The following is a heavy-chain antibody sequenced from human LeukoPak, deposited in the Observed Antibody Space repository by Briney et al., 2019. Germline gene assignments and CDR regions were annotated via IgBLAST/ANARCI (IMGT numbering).Heavy chain of an antibody. CDR3: AKDRALLWFGELS. V-gene: IGHV3-23*01. J-gene: IGHJ4*02. CDR1: GYTFSSYA. D-gene: IGHD3-10*01. CDR2: ISGSGGST. Sequence: GGSLRLSCAASGYTFSSYAMSWVRQAPGKGLEWVSAISGSGGSTYYADSVKGRFTISRDNSKNTLYLQMNSLRAEDTAVYYCAKDRALLWFGELSWGQGTLVTVSS.